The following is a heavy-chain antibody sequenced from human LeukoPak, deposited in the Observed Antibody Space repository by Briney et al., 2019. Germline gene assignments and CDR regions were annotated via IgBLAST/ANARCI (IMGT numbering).Heavy chain of an antibody. D-gene: IGHD2-15*01. Sequence: GGSLRLSCAASGFTFSSYAMSWGRQAPGKGLESVSTVLHSRNYAASVKGRFTISRDNSKNTLYLQMNSLRADDTAVYYCAKGGGRRLADAFDIWGRGTMVTVSS. J-gene: IGHJ3*02. CDR1: GFTFSSYA. CDR3: AKGGGRRLADAFDI. V-gene: IGHV3-23*01. CDR2: VLHSR.